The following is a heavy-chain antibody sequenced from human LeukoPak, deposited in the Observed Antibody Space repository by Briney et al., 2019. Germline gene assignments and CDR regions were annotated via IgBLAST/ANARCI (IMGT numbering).Heavy chain of an antibody. J-gene: IGHJ4*02. CDR2: IYYSGST. D-gene: IGHD5-18*01. CDR1: GGSISSGGYY. CDR3: ASSFWEQDTAMVFDY. Sequence: PSQTLSLTCTVSGGSISSGGYYWSWIRQHPGKGLEWIGYIYYSGSTYYNPSLKSRVTISVDTSKNQFSLKLSSVTAADTAVYCCASSFWEQDTAMVFDYWGQGTLVTVSS. V-gene: IGHV4-31*03.